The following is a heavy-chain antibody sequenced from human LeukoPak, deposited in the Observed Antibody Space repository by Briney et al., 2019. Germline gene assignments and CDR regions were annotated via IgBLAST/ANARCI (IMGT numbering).Heavy chain of an antibody. J-gene: IGHJ4*02. CDR2: ISGSGGST. CDR1: GFTFSDYY. CDR3: AKGRDGYNYGYFDY. V-gene: IGHV3-23*01. Sequence: GGSLRLSCAASGFTFSDYYMSWIRQAPGKGLEWVSAISGSGGSTYYADSVKGRFTISRDNSKNTLYLQMNSLRAEDTAVYYCAKGRDGYNYGYFDYWGQGTLVTVSS. D-gene: IGHD5-24*01.